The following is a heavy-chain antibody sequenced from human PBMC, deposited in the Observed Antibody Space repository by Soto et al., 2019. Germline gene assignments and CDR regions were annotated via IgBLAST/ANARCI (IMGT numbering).Heavy chain of an antibody. CDR3: SRCSGSYCMDV. CDR1: GFTFSDST. Sequence: EVQLVESGGGLVQPGGSLKVSCAASGFTFSDSTIHWVRQASGKGLEWVGRIRSEVYSYATGCAASVKDRFTISRDDSKNTAYMQMNSLKIEDTAVYYCSRCSGSYCMDVWGQGTTVTVSS. D-gene: IGHD3-10*02. J-gene: IGHJ6*02. V-gene: IGHV3-73*02. CDR2: IRSEVYSYAT.